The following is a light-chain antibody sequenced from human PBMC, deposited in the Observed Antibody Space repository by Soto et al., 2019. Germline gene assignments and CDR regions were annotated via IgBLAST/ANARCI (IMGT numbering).Light chain of an antibody. V-gene: IGLV2-23*02. CDR3: CSYAGRSTSV. Sequence: QSVLTQPASVSGSPGQSITISCTGTSSDAGNYNLVSWYQHHPGKAPKLFIYEVNKRPSGVSDRFSGSKSGNTASLTISGLQTEDEADYYCCSYAGRSTSVFGGGTQLTVL. J-gene: IGLJ2*01. CDR1: SSDAGNYNL. CDR2: EVN.